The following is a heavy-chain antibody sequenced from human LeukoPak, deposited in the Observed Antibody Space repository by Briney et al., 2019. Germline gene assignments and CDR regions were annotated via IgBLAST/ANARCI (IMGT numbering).Heavy chain of an antibody. Sequence: GGSLRLSCAASGFTFSSYAMSWVRQAPGKGLEWVSAISGSGGSTYYADSVKGRLTISRDNSKNTLYLQMNSLRAEDTAVYYCAKEGLIVVVPAAMGDYWGQGTLVTVSS. CDR1: GFTFSSYA. V-gene: IGHV3-23*01. J-gene: IGHJ4*02. D-gene: IGHD2-2*01. CDR3: AKEGLIVVVPAAMGDY. CDR2: ISGSGGST.